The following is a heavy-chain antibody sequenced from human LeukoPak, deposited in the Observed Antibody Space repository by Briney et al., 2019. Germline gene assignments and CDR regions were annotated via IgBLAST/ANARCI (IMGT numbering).Heavy chain of an antibody. CDR3: ARGHVDTAMVTGKFDY. Sequence: PSETLSLTCTVSGGSISSYYWSWIRQPPGKGLEWIGYIYYSGSTNYNPSLKSRVTISVDTSKNQFSLKLSSVTAADTAVYYCARGHVDTAMVTGKFDYWGQGTLVTVSS. V-gene: IGHV4-59*01. CDR2: IYYSGST. CDR1: GGSISSYY. D-gene: IGHD5-18*01. J-gene: IGHJ4*02.